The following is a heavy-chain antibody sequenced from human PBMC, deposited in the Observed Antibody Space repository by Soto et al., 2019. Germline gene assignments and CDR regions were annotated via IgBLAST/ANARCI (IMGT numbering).Heavy chain of an antibody. Sequence: XSVKVSCKASGSTFTRYAMHWVRQAPGQRLAWMXWINAXNGNKKYSQKXXGRVTITXXTSAGTAYMALSSLRSEATAVYYCARDTAHSAVWGKGTTVTVYS. CDR2: INAXNGNK. CDR1: GSTFTRYA. CDR3: ARDTAHSAV. V-gene: IGHV1-3*01. D-gene: IGHD3-3*02. J-gene: IGHJ6*04.